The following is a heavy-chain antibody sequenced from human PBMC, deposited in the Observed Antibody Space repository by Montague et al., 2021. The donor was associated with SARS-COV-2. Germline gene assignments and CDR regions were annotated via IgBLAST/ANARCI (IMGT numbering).Heavy chain of an antibody. J-gene: IGHJ6*02. V-gene: IGHV4-59*01. CDR2: IYYSRST. Sequence: SETLSLTCTVSGGSIRNYYWTWIRQSPGKGLEWIGFIYYSRSTNSNPSLESRVTISVDTSKNQFSLNLTSVTAADTAVYYCARGEISNANSGYIYHGMDVWGQGTTVTVSS. D-gene: IGHD5-24*01. CDR1: GGSIRNYY. CDR3: ARGEISNANSGYIYHGMDV.